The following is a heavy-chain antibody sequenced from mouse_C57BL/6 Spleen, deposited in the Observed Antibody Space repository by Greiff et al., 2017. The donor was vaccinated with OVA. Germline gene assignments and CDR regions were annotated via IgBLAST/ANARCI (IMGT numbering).Heavy chain of an antibody. V-gene: IGHV2-2*01. Sequence: QVQLQQSGPGLVQPSQSLSITCTVSGFSFTSYGVHWVRQSPGKGLEWLGVICSGGSTDYNAALISRLSISKDNSKSQVFFKMNRQQADDTAIYYCARKVPTTEYFDDWGTGTTVTVSS. J-gene: IGHJ1*03. CDR2: ICSGGST. CDR1: GFSFTSYG. CDR3: ARKVPTTEYFDD. D-gene: IGHD1-1*01.